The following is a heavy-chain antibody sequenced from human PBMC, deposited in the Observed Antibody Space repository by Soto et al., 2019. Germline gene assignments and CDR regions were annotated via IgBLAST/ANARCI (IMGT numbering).Heavy chain of an antibody. CDR3: ARGGMYSSGWYGY. Sequence: QVRLVESGGGVVQPGRSLRLSCAASGFTFSSYGMHWVRQAPGKGLEWVAVIWYDGSNKYYADSVKGRFTISRDNSKNTLYLQMNSLRAEDTAVDYCARGGMYSSGWYGYWGQGTLVTVSS. D-gene: IGHD6-19*01. CDR2: IWYDGSNK. V-gene: IGHV3-33*01. CDR1: GFTFSSYG. J-gene: IGHJ4*02.